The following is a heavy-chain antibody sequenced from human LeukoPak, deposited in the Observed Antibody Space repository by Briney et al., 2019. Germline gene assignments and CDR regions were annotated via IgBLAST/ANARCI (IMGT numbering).Heavy chain of an antibody. Sequence: GGSLRLSCAASGFTFSNYAMNWVRQAPGKRLEWVSAISGSGGSTYYADSVKGRFTISRDNSKNTLYLQMSSLRAEDTAVYYCAKDPYYDFWSAYPPDYWGQGTLVTVSS. J-gene: IGHJ4*02. D-gene: IGHD3-3*01. CDR1: GFTFSNYA. CDR2: ISGSGGST. V-gene: IGHV3-23*01. CDR3: AKDPYYDFWSAYPPDY.